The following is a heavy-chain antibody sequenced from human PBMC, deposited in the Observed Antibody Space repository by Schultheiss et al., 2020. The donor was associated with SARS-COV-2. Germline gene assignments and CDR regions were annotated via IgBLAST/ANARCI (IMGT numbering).Heavy chain of an antibody. CDR1: NASISNYH. CDR3: ARGGLYTSGHGHWFDP. CDR2: LLWSGGT. V-gene: IGHV4-59*01. J-gene: IGHJ5*02. D-gene: IGHD3-16*01. Sequence: SETLSLTCTVSNASISNYHWRWIRQPPGKGLEWIGSLLWSGGTIYNPSLKSRVTILVDKSKNQFSLKQTSVTAADTAVYYCARGGLYTSGHGHWFDPWGQGTLVTVSS.